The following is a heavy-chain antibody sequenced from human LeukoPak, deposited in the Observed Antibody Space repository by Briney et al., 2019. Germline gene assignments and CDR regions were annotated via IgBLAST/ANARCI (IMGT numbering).Heavy chain of an antibody. J-gene: IGHJ5*02. D-gene: IGHD2-2*01. V-gene: IGHV1-18*01. CDR1: GYTFTSYG. CDR3: ARDRCSSTSCYSYNWFDP. CDR2: ISAYNGNT. Sequence: ASVKVSCKASGYTFTSYGISWVRQAPGQGLEWMGWISAYNGNTNYAQKLQGRVTMTTDTSTSTAYMELRSLRSDDTAVYYCARDRCSSTSCYSYNWFDPWGQGTLVTVSS.